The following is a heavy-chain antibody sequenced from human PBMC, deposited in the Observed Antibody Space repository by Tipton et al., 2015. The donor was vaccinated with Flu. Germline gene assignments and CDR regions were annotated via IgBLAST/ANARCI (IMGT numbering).Heavy chain of an antibody. CDR2: ISVDGSST. Sequence: GSLRLSCAASGFIFSDYWMYWVRQVPGRGLVWVSRISVDGSSTAYADSVKGRFTISRDNAKNTLYLQMNSLRAEDTAVYYCATSDSSTWYAFDIWGQGTMVTVSS. D-gene: IGHD6-6*01. CDR3: ATSDSSTWYAFDI. CDR1: GFIFSDYW. J-gene: IGHJ3*02. V-gene: IGHV3-74*01.